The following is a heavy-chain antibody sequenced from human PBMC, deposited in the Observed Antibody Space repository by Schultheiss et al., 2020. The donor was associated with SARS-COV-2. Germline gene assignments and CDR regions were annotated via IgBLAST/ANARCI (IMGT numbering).Heavy chain of an antibody. D-gene: IGHD5-18*01. CDR1: GGSVSSGSYY. Sequence: SETLSLTCTVSGGSVSSGSYYWSWIRQPPGKGLEWIGYIYYSGSTYYNPSLKSRVTISEDTSKNQFSLKLSSVTAADTAIYYCARRRVHTAGAYHWFDPWGQGIMVTVSS. CDR3: ARRRVHTAGAYHWFDP. J-gene: IGHJ5*02. V-gene: IGHV4-61*01. CDR2: IYYSGST.